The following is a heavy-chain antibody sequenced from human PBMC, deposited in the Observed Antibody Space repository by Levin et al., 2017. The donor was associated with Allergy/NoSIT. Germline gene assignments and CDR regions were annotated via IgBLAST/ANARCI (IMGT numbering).Heavy chain of an antibody. CDR1: GFTFSGYA. J-gene: IGHJ4*02. V-gene: IGHV3-23*01. CDR2: ISKDGGST. CDR3: AKDRPGYPIDY. Sequence: GGSLRLSCAASGFTFSGYAMSWVRQAPGKGLEGVSGISKDGGSTFYADSVKGRFTISRDNSKNTLYPQLNSLGVEDTAMYYCAKDRPGYPIDYWGQGTLVTVSS. D-gene: IGHD1-1*01.